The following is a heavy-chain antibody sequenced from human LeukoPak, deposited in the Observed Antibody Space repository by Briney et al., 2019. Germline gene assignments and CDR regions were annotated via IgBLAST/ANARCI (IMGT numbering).Heavy chain of an antibody. CDR3: TQYSSSASLLL. J-gene: IGHJ4*02. D-gene: IGHD6-13*01. CDR2: IYTSGST. V-gene: IGHV4-4*07. Sequence: SETLSLTCAVSGYSISSGYYWGWIRQPAGKGLEWIGRIYTSGSTNYNPSLKSRATMSVDTSKNQFSLKLSSVTAADTAVYYCTQYSSSASLLLWGQGTLVTVSS. CDR1: GYSISSGYY.